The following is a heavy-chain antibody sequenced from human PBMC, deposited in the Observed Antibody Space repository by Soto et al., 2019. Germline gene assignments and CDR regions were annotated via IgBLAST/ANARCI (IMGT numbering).Heavy chain of an antibody. CDR1: GGTFSSYA. D-gene: IGHD1-26*01. CDR2: IIPIFGTA. CDR3: ARATVPEWELPTDVYYYYGMDV. Sequence: QVQLVQSGAEVKKPGSSVKVSCKASGGTFSSYAISWVRQAPGQGLEWMGGIIPIFGTANYAQKFQGRVTITADESTSTAYMELSRLRSEDTAVYYCARATVPEWELPTDVYYYYGMDVWGQGTTVTVSS. J-gene: IGHJ6*02. V-gene: IGHV1-69*01.